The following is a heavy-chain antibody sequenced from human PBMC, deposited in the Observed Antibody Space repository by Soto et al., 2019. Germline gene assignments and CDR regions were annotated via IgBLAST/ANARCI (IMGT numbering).Heavy chain of an antibody. CDR2: ISAYNGNT. CDR1: GYTFTSYG. J-gene: IGHJ4*02. D-gene: IGHD3-22*01. CDR3: ARDLWGRDSSGSYLFDY. V-gene: IGHV1-18*01. Sequence: QVQLVQSGAEVKKPGASVKVSCKASGYTFTSYGISWVRQAPGQGLEWMGWISAYNGNTNYAQKLQGRVTMTTDTSTSTAYMGLRSLRSDDTAVYYCARDLWGRDSSGSYLFDYWGQGTLVTVSS.